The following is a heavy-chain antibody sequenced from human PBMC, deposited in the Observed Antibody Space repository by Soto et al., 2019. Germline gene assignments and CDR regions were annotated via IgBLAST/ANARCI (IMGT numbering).Heavy chain of an antibody. V-gene: IGHV4-34*01. D-gene: IGHD3-9*01. Sequence: PSETLSLTCAVYGGSFSGYYWSWIRQPPGKGLEWIGEINHSGSTNYNPSLKSRVTISVDTSKNQFSLKLSSVTAADTAVYYCARGLEPDILTGYNCCGPQGQVTLVTVYS. CDR2: INHSGST. J-gene: IGHJ5*02. CDR3: ARGLEPDILTGYNCCGP. CDR1: GGSFSGYY.